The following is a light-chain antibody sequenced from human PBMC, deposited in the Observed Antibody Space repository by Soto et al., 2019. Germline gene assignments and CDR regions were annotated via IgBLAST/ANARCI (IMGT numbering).Light chain of an antibody. J-gene: IGKJ2*01. Sequence: EIVMTQSPATLSVSLGERATLSCRASQSVSSNLAWYQQKRGQAPRLLIYGASTRATGIPARFSGSGSGTEFTLTISSLQSEDFAVYYCQQYNNWPYTFGQGTKLEIK. CDR1: QSVSSN. V-gene: IGKV3-15*01. CDR3: QQYNNWPYT. CDR2: GAS.